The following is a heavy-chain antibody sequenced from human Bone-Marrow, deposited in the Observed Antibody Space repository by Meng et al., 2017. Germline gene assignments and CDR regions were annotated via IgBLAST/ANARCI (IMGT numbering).Heavy chain of an antibody. J-gene: IGHJ4*02. CDR3: AKDFIAVAGNPLGY. V-gene: IGHV7-4-1*02. Sequence: ASVKVFCKASGYTFTSYAMNWVRQAPGQGLEWMGWINTNTGNPTYAQGFTGRFVFSLDTSVSTAYLQISSLKAEDTAVYYCAKDFIAVAGNPLGYWGQGTLVTVYS. D-gene: IGHD6-19*01. CDR2: INTNTGNP. CDR1: GYTFTSYA.